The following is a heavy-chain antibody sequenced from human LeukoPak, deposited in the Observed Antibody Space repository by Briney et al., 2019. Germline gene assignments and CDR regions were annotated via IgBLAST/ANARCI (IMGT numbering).Heavy chain of an antibody. CDR3: AKAYYYDSSGYYSPY. Sequence: PGGSLRLSCAASGFTFSSYAMSWVRQAPGKGLEWVSAISGSGGSTYYADSVKGRSTISRDNSKNTLYLQMNSLRAEDTAVYYCAKAYYYDSSGYYSPYWGQGTLVTVSS. V-gene: IGHV3-23*01. D-gene: IGHD3-22*01. CDR1: GFTFSSYA. CDR2: ISGSGGST. J-gene: IGHJ4*02.